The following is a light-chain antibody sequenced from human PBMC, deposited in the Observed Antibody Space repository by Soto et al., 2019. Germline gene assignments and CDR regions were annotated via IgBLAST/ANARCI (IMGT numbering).Light chain of an antibody. CDR2: DSS. CDR1: QSISDY. J-gene: IGKJ4*01. V-gene: IGKV1-39*01. CDR3: QQSRGTSLT. Sequence: DIQMTQSPSSLSASVGDRVTITCRASQSISDYLNWYQQKPGKAPNLLIYDSSILQSGVPSRFSGSGSGTDFTLTITSLQPEDFATYYCQQSRGTSLTFGGGTKVEVK.